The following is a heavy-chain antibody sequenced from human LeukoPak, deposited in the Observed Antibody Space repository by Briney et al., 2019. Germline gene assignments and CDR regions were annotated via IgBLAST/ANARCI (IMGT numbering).Heavy chain of an antibody. J-gene: IGHJ4*02. V-gene: IGHV3-66*01. D-gene: IGHD2-15*01. CDR3: ARDSRRILPSD. CDR2: IYSGGST. CDR1: GFTVSSNY. Sequence: GGSLRLSCAASGFTVSSNYMSWVRQAPGKGLEWVSAIYSGGSTYYADSVKGRFTISSDNSKNTLYLQMNSLRAEDTAVYYCARDSRRILPSDWGQGTLVTVSS.